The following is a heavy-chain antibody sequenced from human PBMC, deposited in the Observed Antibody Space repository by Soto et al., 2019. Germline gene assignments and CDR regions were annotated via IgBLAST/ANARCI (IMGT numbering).Heavy chain of an antibody. D-gene: IGHD3-10*01. Sequence: GASVKVSCKVSGYTLTELSMHWVRQAPGKGLEWMGGFDPEDGETIYAQKFQGRVTMTEDTSTDTAYMELSSLRSEDTAVYYCATGGYYGNPGTWAVLDIWGQGTMVTVSS. CDR2: FDPEDGET. CDR3: ATGGYYGNPGTWAVLDI. J-gene: IGHJ3*02. V-gene: IGHV1-24*01. CDR1: GYTLTELS.